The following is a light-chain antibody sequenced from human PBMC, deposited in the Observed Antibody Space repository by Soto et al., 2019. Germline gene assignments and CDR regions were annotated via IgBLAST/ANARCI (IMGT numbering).Light chain of an antibody. Sequence: EIVLTQSPGTLSLSPGATATLSCRASQSVSNNYLAWFQQKPGQAPRLLIYGASSRATGIPDRFSGSGSGTDFTLSISRPEPEDFAVYYCHHYGVSPIYTFGPGTKVDFK. CDR3: HHYGVSPIYT. CDR2: GAS. V-gene: IGKV3-20*01. J-gene: IGKJ3*01. CDR1: QSVSNNY.